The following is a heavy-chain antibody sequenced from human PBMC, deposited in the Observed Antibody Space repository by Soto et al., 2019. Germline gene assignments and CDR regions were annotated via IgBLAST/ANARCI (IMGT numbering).Heavy chain of an antibody. CDR1: GYTFTSYD. V-gene: IGHV1-8*01. Sequence: ASVKVSCKASGYTFTSYDINWVRQATGQGLEWMGWMNPNSGNTGYAQKFQGRVTMTRNTSISTAYMELSSLRSEDTAVYYCARSYDFWSGYYPYYYYGMDVWGQGTTVTGS. D-gene: IGHD3-3*01. J-gene: IGHJ6*02. CDR2: MNPNSGNT. CDR3: ARSYDFWSGYYPYYYYGMDV.